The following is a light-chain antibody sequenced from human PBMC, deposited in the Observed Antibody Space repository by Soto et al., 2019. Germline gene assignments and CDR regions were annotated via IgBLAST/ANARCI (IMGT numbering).Light chain of an antibody. J-gene: IGKJ4*01. CDR1: QIVSSR. CDR2: DAP. CDR3: QQYNSFSLT. V-gene: IGKV1-5*01. Sequence: DIHMTQSPSTLSASVGDRVTITCRASQIVSSRLAWYQQKPGKAPKVLIHDAPSLNIGVPSRFSGSGSETDFTLTISSLQPEDFAIYYCQQYNSFSLTFGGGTKVDIK.